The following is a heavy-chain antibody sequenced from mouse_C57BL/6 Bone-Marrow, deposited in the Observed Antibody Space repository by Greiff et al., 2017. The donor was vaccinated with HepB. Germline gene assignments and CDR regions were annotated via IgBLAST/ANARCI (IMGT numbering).Heavy chain of an antibody. J-gene: IGHJ3*01. CDR2: IDPETGGT. D-gene: IGHD1-1*01. Sequence: LQQSGAELVRPGASVTLSCKASGYTFTDYEMHWVKQPPVHGLEWIGAIDPETGGTAYNQKFKGKAILTADKSSSTAYMELRSLTSEDSAVYYCTRKDNDYYGRAFAYWGQGTLFTVSA. CDR1: GYTFTDYE. CDR3: TRKDNDYYGRAFAY. V-gene: IGHV1-15*01.